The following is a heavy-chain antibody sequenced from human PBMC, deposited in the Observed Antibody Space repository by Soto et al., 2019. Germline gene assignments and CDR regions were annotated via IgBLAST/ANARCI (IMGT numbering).Heavy chain of an antibody. CDR3: AKDRPFESSGYYFDY. Sequence: EVQLLESGGGLVQPGGSLRLSCAASGFTFSSYSMSWVRQAPGKGLEWVSGFRTGGDDGTTYYADSVKGRFTISRDNSKNTLYLQMNSLRAEDTAVYYCAKDRPFESSGYYFDYWGQGTLVTVSS. J-gene: IGHJ4*02. V-gene: IGHV3-23*01. CDR1: GFTFSSYS. D-gene: IGHD3-22*01. CDR2: FRTGGDDGTT.